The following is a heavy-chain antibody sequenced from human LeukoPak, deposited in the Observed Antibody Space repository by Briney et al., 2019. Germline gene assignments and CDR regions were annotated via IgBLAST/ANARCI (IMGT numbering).Heavy chain of an antibody. Sequence: ATVEVSCKASGYTFTGYYMHWVRQAPGQGLEWMGWINPNTGETNSAQKFQGRVTMTRDTTINTAYMELTRLTSDDTAVYYCASYPRYSSTPPFDYWGQGTLVTVSS. CDR1: GYTFTGYY. D-gene: IGHD2-2*01. J-gene: IGHJ4*02. V-gene: IGHV1-2*02. CDR2: INPNTGET. CDR3: ASYPRYSSTPPFDY.